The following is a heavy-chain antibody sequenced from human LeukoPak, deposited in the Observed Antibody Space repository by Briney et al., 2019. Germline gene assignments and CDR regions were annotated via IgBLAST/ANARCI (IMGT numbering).Heavy chain of an antibody. V-gene: IGHV4-31*03. D-gene: IGHD4-23*01. CDR1: GGSISSGGYY. CDR2: IYYSGST. J-gene: IGHJ3*02. Sequence: SETLSLTCTVSGGSISSGGYYWSWIRQHPGKGLEWIGYIYYSGSTYYNPSLKSRVTILVDTSKNQFSLKLSSVTAADTAVYYCARTLTDYGGNAFDIWGQGTTVTVSS. CDR3: ARTLTDYGGNAFDI.